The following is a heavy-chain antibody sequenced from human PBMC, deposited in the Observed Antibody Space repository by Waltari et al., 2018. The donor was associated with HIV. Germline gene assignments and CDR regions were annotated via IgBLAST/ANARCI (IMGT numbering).Heavy chain of an antibody. Sequence: EMQLAESGGGLLQPGESLRPSCVASGFTFRTSDMNWIRQTPEKGLEWISTISGSGGVTNYAASVKGRFTVSRDNSQNTLYLQMTTLRADDTATYYCARGAKAGPYYHYYLDVWGKGTTVTVS. J-gene: IGHJ6*03. D-gene: IGHD6-13*01. V-gene: IGHV3-23*04. CDR3: ARGAKAGPYYHYYLDV. CDR2: ISGSGGVT. CDR1: GFTFRTSD.